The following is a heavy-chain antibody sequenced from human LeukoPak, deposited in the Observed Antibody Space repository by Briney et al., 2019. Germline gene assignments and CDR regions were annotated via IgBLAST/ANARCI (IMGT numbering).Heavy chain of an antibody. Sequence: GGSLTLSCAASGLTFSSYAMHWVRQAPGKGLEWVAVISYDGSNKFYADSVKGRFTFSRDNSKNTLYLQMDSLRAEETAVYYCARGTVTSRTWYFDLWGRGTLVTVSS. CDR1: GLTFSSYA. CDR3: ARGTVTSRTWYFDL. V-gene: IGHV3-30*04. D-gene: IGHD4-17*01. CDR2: ISYDGSNK. J-gene: IGHJ2*01.